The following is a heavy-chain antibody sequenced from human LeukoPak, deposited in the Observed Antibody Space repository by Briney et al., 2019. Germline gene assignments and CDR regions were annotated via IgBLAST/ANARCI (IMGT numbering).Heavy chain of an antibody. V-gene: IGHV3-23*01. Sequence: GGSLRLSCAASGFTFSSYATSWVRQAPGKGLEWVSAISSSGDNTYYADSVKGRFTISRDNSKNTLYLQMNNLRAEDTAVYYCATSPTFDPWGQGTLVTVSS. CDR1: GFTFSSYA. J-gene: IGHJ5*02. CDR2: ISSSGDNT. CDR3: ATSPTFDP.